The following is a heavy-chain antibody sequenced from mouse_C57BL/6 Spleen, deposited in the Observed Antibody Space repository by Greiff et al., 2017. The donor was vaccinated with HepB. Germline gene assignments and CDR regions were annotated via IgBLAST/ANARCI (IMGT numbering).Heavy chain of an antibody. CDR3: ARFITTVVSAMDY. V-gene: IGHV1-80*01. Sequence: QVQLKQSGAELVKPGASVKISCKASGYAFSSYWMNWVKQRPGKGLEWIGQIYPGDGDTNYNGKFKGKATLTADKSSSTAYMQLSNLTSEDSAVYFCARFITTVVSAMDYWGQGTSVTVSS. CDR2: IYPGDGDT. CDR1: GYAFSSYW. D-gene: IGHD1-1*01. J-gene: IGHJ4*01.